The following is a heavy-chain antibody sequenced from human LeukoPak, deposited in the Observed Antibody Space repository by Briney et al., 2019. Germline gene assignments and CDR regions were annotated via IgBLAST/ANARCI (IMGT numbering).Heavy chain of an antibody. J-gene: IGHJ4*02. CDR1: GFTFSSYA. D-gene: IGHD3-9*01. CDR2: ISGNGGST. CDR3: AKDRGRYFDWLYHF. V-gene: IGHV3-23*01. Sequence: GGSLRLSCAASGFTFSSYAMTWVRQAPGKGLEWVSGISGNGGSTYYADSVKGRFTISRDNSKNTLYLLMNSLRAEDTAAYYCAKDRGRYFDWLYHFWGQGTLVTVSS.